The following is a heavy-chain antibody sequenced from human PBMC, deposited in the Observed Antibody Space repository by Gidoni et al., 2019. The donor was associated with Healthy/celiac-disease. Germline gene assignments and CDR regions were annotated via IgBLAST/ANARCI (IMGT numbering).Heavy chain of an antibody. V-gene: IGHV4-59*08. CDR2: IYYSGST. CDR1: GGSISSYY. Sequence: QVQLQESGPGLVKPSETLSLTCTVSGGSISSYYWSWIRQPPGKGLEWIGYIYYSGSTNYNPSLKSRVTISVDTSKNQFSLKLSSVTAADTAVYYCATGPRDDSSDAFDIWGQGTMVTVSS. D-gene: IGHD3-22*01. CDR3: ATGPRDDSSDAFDI. J-gene: IGHJ3*02.